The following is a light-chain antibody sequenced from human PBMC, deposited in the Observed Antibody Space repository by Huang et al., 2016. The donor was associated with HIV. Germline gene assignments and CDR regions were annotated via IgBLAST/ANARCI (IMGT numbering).Light chain of an antibody. J-gene: IGKJ3*01. CDR1: QGIRND. V-gene: IGKV1-6*01. Sequence: AIQMPQSPSSLSASVGDRVTITCRASQGIRNDLGWYQQKPGEDPKLLIYAASSLQSGVPSRFSGSGSGTDFTLTISSLQPEDFATYYCLQDYNYTFTFGPGTKVDIK. CDR3: LQDYNYTFT. CDR2: AAS.